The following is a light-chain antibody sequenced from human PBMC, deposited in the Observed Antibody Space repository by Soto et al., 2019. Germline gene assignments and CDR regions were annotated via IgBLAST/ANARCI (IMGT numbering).Light chain of an antibody. CDR2: EVS. CDR1: SGDVGGYKF. Sequence: QSALTQPASVSGSPGQSITIYCTGTSGDVGGYKFVSWYQQHPGKAPKLMIYEVSNRPSGVSNRFSGSKSGDTASLTISGLQAEDEADYYCSSYTSSSTLESVFGTGTKVTVL. CDR3: SSYTSSSTLESV. V-gene: IGLV2-14*01. J-gene: IGLJ1*01.